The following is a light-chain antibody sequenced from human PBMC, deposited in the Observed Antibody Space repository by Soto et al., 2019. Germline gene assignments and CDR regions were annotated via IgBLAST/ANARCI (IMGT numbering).Light chain of an antibody. J-gene: IGLJ2*01. Sequence: SYELTQPPSVSVAPGKTARISCGRNNIGTKSVHWYQQKPCQAPVLVIYYDSARPSGIPERFSGSNAGNTATLTISTVEAGDEADYYCQVWDRSSDHRVVFGGGTKLTVL. CDR1: NIGTKS. V-gene: IGLV3-21*04. CDR3: QVWDRSSDHRVV. CDR2: YDS.